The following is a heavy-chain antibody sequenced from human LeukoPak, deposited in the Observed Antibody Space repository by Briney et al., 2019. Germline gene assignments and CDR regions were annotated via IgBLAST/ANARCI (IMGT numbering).Heavy chain of an antibody. CDR2: ISAYNGNT. CDR1: GYTFTSYG. V-gene: IGHV1-18*01. D-gene: IGHD3-22*01. CDR3: ARDPPVYYYDSSGNFDY. Sequence: GASVKVSCKASGYTFTSYGISWVRQAPGQGLEWMGWISAYNGNTNYAQKLQGRVTMTTDTSTSTAYMELRSLRSDDTAVYYCARDPPVYYYDSSGNFDYWGQGTLVTVSS. J-gene: IGHJ4*02.